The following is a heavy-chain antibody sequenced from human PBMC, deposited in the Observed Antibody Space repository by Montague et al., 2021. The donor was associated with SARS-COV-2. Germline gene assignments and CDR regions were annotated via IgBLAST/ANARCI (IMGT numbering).Heavy chain of an antibody. CDR2: IWYDGSNK. CDR1: GFTFSSYG. Sequence: SLRLSCAASGFTFSSYGMHWVRQAPGKGLEWVAVIWYDGSNKYYADSVKGRFTISRDNSKNTLYLQMNSLRAEDTAVYYCAREGSGYSSGWYGYYYYGMDVWGQGTTVTGSS. V-gene: IGHV3-33*01. D-gene: IGHD6-19*01. J-gene: IGHJ6*02. CDR3: AREGSGYSSGWYGYYYYGMDV.